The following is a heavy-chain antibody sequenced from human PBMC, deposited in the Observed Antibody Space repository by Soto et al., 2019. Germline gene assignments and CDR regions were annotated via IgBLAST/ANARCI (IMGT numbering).Heavy chain of an antibody. Sequence: QVQLVESGGGVVQPGRSLRLSCAASGFTFSSYGMHWVRQAPGKGLEWVAVISYDGSNKYYADSVKGRFTISRDNSKNTLYLQMNSLRAEDTAVYYCAKDMFSGYDILTGYYTGTSTIDYWGQGTLVTVSS. D-gene: IGHD3-9*01. J-gene: IGHJ4*02. CDR3: AKDMFSGYDILTGYYTGTSTIDY. V-gene: IGHV3-30*18. CDR1: GFTFSSYG. CDR2: ISYDGSNK.